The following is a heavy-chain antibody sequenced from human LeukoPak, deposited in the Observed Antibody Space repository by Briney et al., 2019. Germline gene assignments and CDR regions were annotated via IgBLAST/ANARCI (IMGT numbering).Heavy chain of an antibody. CDR2: IYTSGST. J-gene: IGHJ4*02. CDR1: GGSISSYY. V-gene: IGHV4-4*07. Sequence: SETLSLTCTVSGGSISSYYRSWIRQPAGKGLEWIGRIYTSGSTKYNPSLKSRVTMSVDTSTNQFSLKLRSVTAADTAVYYCARDIGYYDSSGYYPYFDYWGQGTLVTVSS. CDR3: ARDIGYYDSSGYYPYFDY. D-gene: IGHD3-22*01.